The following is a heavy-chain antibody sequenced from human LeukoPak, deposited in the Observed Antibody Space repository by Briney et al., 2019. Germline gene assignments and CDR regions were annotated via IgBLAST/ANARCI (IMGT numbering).Heavy chain of an antibody. V-gene: IGHV4-59*01. CDR3: ARGPRGGDWPGFDY. CDR2: IYYSGST. CDR1: GGSISSYY. Sequence: SETLSLTCTVSGGSISSYYWSWIRQPPGKGLEWIGYIYYSGSTNYNPSLKSRVTISVDTSRNQFSLKLSSVTAADTAVYYCARGPRGGDWPGFDYWGQGTLVTVSS. J-gene: IGHJ4*02. D-gene: IGHD2-21*02.